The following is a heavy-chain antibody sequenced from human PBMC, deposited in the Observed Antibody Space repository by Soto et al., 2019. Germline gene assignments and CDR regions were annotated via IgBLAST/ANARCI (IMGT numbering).Heavy chain of an antibody. CDR2: IYYSGST. CDR3: ARALYDSSGYYYYDYFDD. D-gene: IGHD3-22*01. J-gene: IGHJ4*02. Sequence: SETLSLTCTVSGGSVSSGSYYWSWIRQPPGKGLEWIGCIYYSGSTNYNPSLKSRVTIPVDTAKNQFSLKLSSVTAADTAVYYCARALYDSSGYYYYDYFDDWGQGTLVTVSS. CDR1: GGSVSSGSYY. V-gene: IGHV4-61*01.